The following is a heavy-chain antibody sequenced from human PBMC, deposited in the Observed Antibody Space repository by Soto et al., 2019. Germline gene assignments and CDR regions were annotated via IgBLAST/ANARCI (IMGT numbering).Heavy chain of an antibody. V-gene: IGHV3-74*01. CDR3: GRVARGAWGVFDC. Sequence: EVQLVESGGGLVQPGGSLRLSCAASGFTLSSYWMHWVRQAPGTGLVWVSRINYDGSTTSYADSVKGRFTISRDNAKNTLYLQMNSLTAEDTAVYYCGRVARGAWGVFDCWGQGTLVTVSS. CDR2: INYDGSTT. J-gene: IGHJ4*02. CDR1: GFTLSSYW. D-gene: IGHD3-10*01.